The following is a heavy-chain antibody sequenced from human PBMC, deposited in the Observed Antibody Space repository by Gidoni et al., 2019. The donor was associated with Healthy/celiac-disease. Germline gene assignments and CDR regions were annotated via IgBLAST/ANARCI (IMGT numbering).Heavy chain of an antibody. V-gene: IGHV3-23*01. CDR1: GFTFSSHA. CDR2: ISGSGGST. J-gene: IGHJ6*02. CDR3: AKVSRLVPAATRYYYYGMDV. D-gene: IGHD2-2*01. Sequence: EVQLLESGGGLVQLGGSLRLSCAASGFTFSSHAISWVRQAPGKGLEWVSAISGSGGSTYYADSVKGRFTISRENSKNTLYLQMNSLRAEDTDVYYCAKVSRLVPAATRYYYYGMDVWGQGTTVTVSS.